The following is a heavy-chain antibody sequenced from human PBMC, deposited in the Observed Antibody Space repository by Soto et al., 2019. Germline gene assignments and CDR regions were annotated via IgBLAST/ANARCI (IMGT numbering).Heavy chain of an antibody. CDR3: AMGTPAEYNWFDP. D-gene: IGHD1-1*01. V-gene: IGHV1-2*02. CDR2: INPNSGGT. J-gene: IGHJ5*02. Sequence: GASVKVSCKASGYTFTGYYMHCVRQAPGQGLEWMGWINPNSGGTNYAQKFQGRVTMTRDTSISTAYMELSRLRSDDTAVYYCAMGTPAEYNWFDPWGQGTLVTVSS. CDR1: GYTFTGYY.